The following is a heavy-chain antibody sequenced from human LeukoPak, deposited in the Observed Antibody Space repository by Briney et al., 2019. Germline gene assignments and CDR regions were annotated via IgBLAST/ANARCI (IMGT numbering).Heavy chain of an antibody. Sequence: SETLSLTCTVSGGSISSYYWSWIRQPPGKGLEWIGYIYYSGSTNYNPSLKSRVTISVDTSKNQFSLKLSSVTAADTAVYYCARDLSAAQGFAYWGQGTLVTVSS. J-gene: IGHJ4*02. CDR3: ARDLSAAQGFAY. V-gene: IGHV4-59*01. CDR1: GGSISSYY. D-gene: IGHD6-13*01. CDR2: IYYSGST.